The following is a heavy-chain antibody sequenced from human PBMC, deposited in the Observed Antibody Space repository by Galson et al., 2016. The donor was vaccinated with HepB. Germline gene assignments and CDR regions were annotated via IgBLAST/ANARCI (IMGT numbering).Heavy chain of an antibody. CDR1: GFSLGSSGVA. CDR3: AHKQLSSGLVGWFDP. Sequence: LVKPTQTLTLTCTFSGFSLGSSGVAVGWIRQPPGRALEWLALIYWNDDKRYLPSLQNRLTITKDTSKNQVFLTMTNMDPIDTGTYYCAHKQLSSGLVGWFDPWGQGTLVTVST. CDR2: IYWNDDK. J-gene: IGHJ5*02. V-gene: IGHV2-5*01. D-gene: IGHD2-2*01.